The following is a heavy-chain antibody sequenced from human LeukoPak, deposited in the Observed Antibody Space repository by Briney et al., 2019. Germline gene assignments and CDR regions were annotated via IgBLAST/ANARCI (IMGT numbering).Heavy chain of an antibody. Sequence: GGSLRLSCAASGFTFNNDNMNWVRQAPGKGLEWVSFISSSSGTIHYADSVKGRFTISRDNAKNSLYLQMNSLRAEDTAVYYCASGLAAAGRGYWGQGTLVTVSS. CDR3: ASGLAAAGRGY. D-gene: IGHD6-13*01. J-gene: IGHJ4*02. V-gene: IGHV3-48*01. CDR1: GFTFNNDN. CDR2: ISSSSGTI.